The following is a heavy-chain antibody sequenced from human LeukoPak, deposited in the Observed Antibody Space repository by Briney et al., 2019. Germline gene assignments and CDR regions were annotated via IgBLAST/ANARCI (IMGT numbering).Heavy chain of an antibody. CDR1: GGTFSSYA. CDR2: IIPILGIA. V-gene: IGHV1-69*04. D-gene: IGHD2-21*02. J-gene: IGHJ3*02. CDR3: ARHIVVVTAIQRHAFDI. Sequence: ASVKVSCKASGGTFSSYAISWVRQAPGQGLEWMGRIIPILGIANYAQKFQGRVTSTADKSTSTAYMELSSLRSEDTAVYYCARHIVVVTAIQRHAFDIWGQGTMVTVSS.